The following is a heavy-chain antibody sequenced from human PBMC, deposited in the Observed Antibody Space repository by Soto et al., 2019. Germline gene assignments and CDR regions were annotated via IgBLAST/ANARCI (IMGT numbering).Heavy chain of an antibody. J-gene: IGHJ4*02. CDR3: ARDNSGWGRYFDS. D-gene: IGHD1-26*01. CDR2: IYYSGST. Sequence: QVQLQESGPGLVKPSETLSLTCTVSGGSVSSGSYYWSWIRQPPGKGLEWIGYIYYSGSTNYNPSLKSRVTISVDTSKNQFPLKLSSVAAADTAVYYCARDNSGWGRYFDSWGQGTLVTVSS. CDR1: GGSVSSGSYY. V-gene: IGHV4-61*01.